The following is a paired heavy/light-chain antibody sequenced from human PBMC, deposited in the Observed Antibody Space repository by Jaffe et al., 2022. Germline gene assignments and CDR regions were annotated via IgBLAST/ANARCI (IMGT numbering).Light chain of an antibody. J-gene: IGKJ1*01. CDR2: RAS. CDR3: QQYYSPPWT. Sequence: DIVMTQSPDSLVVSLGERVTINCKSSQNLLLRSSNKNLLAWYQQKPGQAPKLLIYRASSRESGVPDRFSGSGSGTDFSLTISSLLADDVAVYYCQQYYSPPWTFGQGTKVEI. CDR1: QNLLLRSSNKNL. V-gene: IGKV4-1*01.
Heavy chain of an antibody. Sequence: QVQLQESGPGLVKPSQTLTLTCRVSEDSIRSGFYYWNWLRQPAGRGLEWIGRIYTSGSSNYNPSLKTRVSMSIDTSKSQFSLNVTSVTAADTAIYFCARDSSSYFDIWGQGVLVTVSS. V-gene: IGHV4-61*02. D-gene: IGHD6-6*01. CDR2: IYTSGSS. J-gene: IGHJ4*02. CDR1: EDSIRSGFYY. CDR3: ARDSSSYFDI.